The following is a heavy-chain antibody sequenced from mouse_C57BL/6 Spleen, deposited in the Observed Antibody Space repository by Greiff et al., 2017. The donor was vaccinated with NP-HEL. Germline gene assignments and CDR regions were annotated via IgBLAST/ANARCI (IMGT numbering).Heavy chain of an antibody. CDR3: ARGRDTTVVPDFDY. CDR2: IYPGSGST. D-gene: IGHD1-1*01. J-gene: IGHJ2*01. V-gene: IGHV1-55*01. CDR1: GYTFTSYW. Sequence: QVQLQQPGAELVKPGASVKMSCKASGYTFTSYWITWVKQRPGQGLEWIGDIYPGSGSTNYNEKFKSKATLTVDTSSSTAYMQLSSLTSEDSAVYYGARGRDTTVVPDFDYWGQGTTLTVSS.